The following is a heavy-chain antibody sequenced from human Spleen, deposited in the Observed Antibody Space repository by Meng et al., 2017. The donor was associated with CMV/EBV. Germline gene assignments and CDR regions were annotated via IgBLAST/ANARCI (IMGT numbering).Heavy chain of an antibody. Sequence: GESLKISCVVSGLSFRNAWMSWVRQAPGKGLEWVGRIKSKSDGGTTDYAAPVEGRFTISRDDSENTVYLQINSLKSEDTAVYWCATGSYDSGGHYFYAFALWGQGTMVTVSS. CDR2: IKSKSDGGTT. CDR1: GLSFRNAW. D-gene: IGHD3-22*01. J-gene: IGHJ3*01. CDR3: ATGSYDSGGHYFYAFAL. V-gene: IGHV3-15*01.